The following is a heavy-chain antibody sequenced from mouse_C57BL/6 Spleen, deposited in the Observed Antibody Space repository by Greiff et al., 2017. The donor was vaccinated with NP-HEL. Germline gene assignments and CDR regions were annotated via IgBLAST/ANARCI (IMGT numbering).Heavy chain of an antibody. V-gene: IGHV1-19*01. CDR3: ARDLPFDY. CDR2: INPYNGGT. Sequence: VQLKESGPVLVKPGASVKMSCKASGYTFTDYYMNWVKQSHGKSLEWIGVINPYNGGTSYNQKFKGKATLTVDKSSSTAYMELNSLTSEDSAVYYCARDLPFDYWGQGTTLTVSS. CDR1: GYTFTDYY. J-gene: IGHJ2*01.